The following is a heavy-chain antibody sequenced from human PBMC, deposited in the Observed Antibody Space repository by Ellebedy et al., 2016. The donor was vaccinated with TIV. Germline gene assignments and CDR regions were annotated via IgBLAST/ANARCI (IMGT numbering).Heavy chain of an antibody. J-gene: IGHJ4*02. D-gene: IGHD3-10*01. CDR3: AKGSFPFGDKSERIYSFQY. CDR1: GFIFSTYN. V-gene: IGHV3-21*04. Sequence: GESLKISCAASGFIFSTYNMNWVRQAPGKGLEWVSSISSGGSTIHYADSVKGRFTISTHNSRNTLYLQMTNLRTEDTAVYYCAKGSFPFGDKSERIYSFQYWGQGTLVTVSS. CDR2: ISSGGSTI.